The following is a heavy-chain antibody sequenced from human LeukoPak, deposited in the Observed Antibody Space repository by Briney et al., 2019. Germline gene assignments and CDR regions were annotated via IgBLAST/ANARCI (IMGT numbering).Heavy chain of an antibody. CDR1: GFTFSSYS. V-gene: IGHV3-21*01. J-gene: IGHJ4*02. CDR2: ISSSSYI. D-gene: IGHD3-22*01. CDR3: ARDSRTRTMIVVANIDY. Sequence: GGSLRLSCAASGFTFSSYSMNWVRQAPGKGLEWVSSISSSSYIYYADSVKGRFTISRDNAKNSLYLQMNSLRAEDTAVYYCARDSRTRTMIVVANIDYWGQGTLVTVSS.